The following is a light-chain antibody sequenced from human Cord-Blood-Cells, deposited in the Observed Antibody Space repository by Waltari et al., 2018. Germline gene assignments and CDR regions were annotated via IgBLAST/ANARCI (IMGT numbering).Light chain of an antibody. Sequence: DIQMTQSTYSLSASVGDRVTITCRASQSISSYLNWYQQKQGKAPKLLIYAASSLQSGVPSRFSCSGSGTDFTLTISSLQPEDFATYYCQQSYSTTWTFGQGTKVEIK. V-gene: IGKV1-39*01. CDR2: AAS. CDR1: QSISSY. CDR3: QQSYSTTWT. J-gene: IGKJ1*01.